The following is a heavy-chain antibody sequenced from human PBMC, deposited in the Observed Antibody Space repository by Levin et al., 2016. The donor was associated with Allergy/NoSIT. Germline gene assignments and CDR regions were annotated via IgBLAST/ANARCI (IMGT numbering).Heavy chain of an antibody. D-gene: IGHD3-22*01. Sequence: VRQMPGKGLEWMGIIYPGDSDTRYSPSFQGQVTISADKSISTAYLQWSSLKASDTAMYYCARRDDSSGYGVYWGQGTLVTVSS. CDR2: IYPGDSDT. V-gene: IGHV5-51*01. J-gene: IGHJ4*02. CDR3: ARRDDSSGYGVY.